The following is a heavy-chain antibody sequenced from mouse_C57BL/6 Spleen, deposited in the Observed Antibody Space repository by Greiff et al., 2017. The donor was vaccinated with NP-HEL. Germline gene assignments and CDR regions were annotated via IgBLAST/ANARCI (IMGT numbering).Heavy chain of an antibody. J-gene: IGHJ3*01. V-gene: IGHV1-18*01. CDR3: ARGEMAY. CDR1: GYTFTDYN. Sequence: VHVKQSGPELVKPGASVKIPCKASGYTFTDYNMDWVKQSHGKSLEWIGDINPNNGGTIYNQKFKGKATLTVDKSSSTAYMELRSLTSEDTAGYYCARGEMAYWGQGTLVTVSA. CDR2: INPNNGGT.